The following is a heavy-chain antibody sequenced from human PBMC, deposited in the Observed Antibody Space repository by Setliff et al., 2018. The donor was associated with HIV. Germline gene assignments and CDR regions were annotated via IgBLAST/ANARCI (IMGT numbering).Heavy chain of an antibody. CDR1: GDTFRSYV. J-gene: IGHJ4*01. Sequence: VKVSCKASGDTFRSYVISWVRQAPGQGLEWMGRIIPILATSNYTQKFQGRVTITADKSTRTAYMELSSLRSEDTAVYYCARDGWDYYGSGTYPPLYYFDSWGQGTLVTVSS. D-gene: IGHD3-10*01. V-gene: IGHV1-69*06. CDR2: IIPILATS. CDR3: ARDGWDYYGSGTYPPLYYFDS.